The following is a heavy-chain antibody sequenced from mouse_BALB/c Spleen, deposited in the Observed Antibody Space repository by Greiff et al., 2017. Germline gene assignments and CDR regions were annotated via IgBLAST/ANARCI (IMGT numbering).Heavy chain of an antibody. V-gene: IGHV3-8*02. CDR3: ARCLYGNYGYFDY. Sequence: EVQLQESGPSLVKPSQTLSLTCSVTGDSITSGYWNWIRKFPGNKLEYMGYISYSGSTYYNPSLKSRISITRDTSKNQYYLQLNSVTTEDTATYYCARCLYGNYGYFDYWGQGTTLTVSS. J-gene: IGHJ2*01. CDR1: GDSITSGY. D-gene: IGHD2-10*02. CDR2: ISYSGST.